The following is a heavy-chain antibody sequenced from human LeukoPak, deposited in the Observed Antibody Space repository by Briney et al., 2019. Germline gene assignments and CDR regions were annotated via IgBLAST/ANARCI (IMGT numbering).Heavy chain of an antibody. CDR2: ITNGRTL. V-gene: IGHV3-11*04. CDR1: GFNFNDYY. Sequence: WGSLRLSCAASGFNFNDYYMSWIRQAPGKGLEWVSYITNGRTLTYADSVKGRFTISRDNAKNSLFLQMKSLRAEDTAVYYCARVVSSRSTVGFNPWGQGTLVTVSS. D-gene: IGHD5/OR15-5a*01. CDR3: ARVVSSRSTVGFNP. J-gene: IGHJ5*02.